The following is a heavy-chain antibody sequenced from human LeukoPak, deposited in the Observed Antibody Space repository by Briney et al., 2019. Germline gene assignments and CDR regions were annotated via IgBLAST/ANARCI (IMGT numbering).Heavy chain of an antibody. CDR1: GFTFSSYD. CDR3: AREGDYYGSGSFFDY. V-gene: IGHV3-13*01. D-gene: IGHD3-10*01. Sequence: PGGSLRLSCAASGFTFSSYDMHWVRQATGKGLEWVSAIGTAGDTYYPGSVKGRFTISRENAKNSLYLQMNSLRAGDTAVYYCAREGDYYGSGSFFDYWGQGTLVTVSS. CDR2: IGTAGDT. J-gene: IGHJ4*02.